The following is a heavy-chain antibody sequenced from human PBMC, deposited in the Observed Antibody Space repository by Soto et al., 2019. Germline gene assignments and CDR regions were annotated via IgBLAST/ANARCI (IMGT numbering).Heavy chain of an antibody. V-gene: IGHV1-18*04. D-gene: IGHD1-26*01. CDR3: ARLVGPTSSENWFYP. J-gene: IGHJ5*02. CDR1: GYTFFSYG. Sequence: VELMQSGGELKKPGASVNVSCKTSGYTFFSYGISWVRQAPGQGLEWMGWVSGYNGHTNYAQKFKDRVSMTRDISTATAYMELRSLRSDDTAVYYCARLVGPTSSENWFYPWGQGTLVTVSS. CDR2: VSGYNGHT.